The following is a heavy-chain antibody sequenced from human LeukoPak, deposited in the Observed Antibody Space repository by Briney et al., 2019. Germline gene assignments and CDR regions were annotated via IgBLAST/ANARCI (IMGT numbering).Heavy chain of an antibody. J-gene: IGHJ6*03. CDR1: GYTFTGYY. Sequence: ASVKVSCKASGYTFTGYYMHWVRQAPGQGLEWMGWINPNSGGTSYAQQFQDRVTMTRDTSVSTAYMELSSLRSDDTAVYYCARTSRHKGHCSSTSCYTYYYYMDVWGKGTTVTVS. D-gene: IGHD2-2*02. V-gene: IGHV1-2*02. CDR3: ARTSRHKGHCSSTSCYTYYYYMDV. CDR2: INPNSGGT.